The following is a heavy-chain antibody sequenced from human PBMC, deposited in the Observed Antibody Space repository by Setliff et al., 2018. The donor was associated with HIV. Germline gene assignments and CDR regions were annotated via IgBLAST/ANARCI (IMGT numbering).Heavy chain of an antibody. D-gene: IGHD1-26*01. J-gene: IGHJ4*02. CDR1: GLPFSYAW. CDR2: IRSKANNYAT. V-gene: IGHV3-73*01. CDR3: TRHRGSFDY. Sequence: GGSLRLSCVASGLPFSYAWLNWVRQAPGKGLGWVGRIRSKANNYATEYGASVKGRFIISRDDSKNMAYLQMNSLRTEDTSIYDCTRHRGSFDYWGLGTLVTVSS.